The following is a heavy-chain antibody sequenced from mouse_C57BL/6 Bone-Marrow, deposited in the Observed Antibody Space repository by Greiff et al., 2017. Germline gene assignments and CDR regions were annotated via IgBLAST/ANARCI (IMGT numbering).Heavy chain of an antibody. V-gene: IGHV5-4*01. Sequence: EVQVVESGGGLVKPGGSLKLSCAASGFTFSSYAMSWVRQTPEKRLEWVATISDGGSYTYYPDNVKGRFTISRDNAKNNLYLQMSHLKSEDTAMYYCARNYKEYAMDYWGQGTSVTVSS. CDR2: ISDGGSYT. CDR1: GFTFSSYA. CDR3: ARNYKEYAMDY. D-gene: IGHD2-12*01. J-gene: IGHJ4*01.